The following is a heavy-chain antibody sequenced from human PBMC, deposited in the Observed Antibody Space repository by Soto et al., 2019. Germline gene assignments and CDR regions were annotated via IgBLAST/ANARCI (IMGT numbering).Heavy chain of an antibody. J-gene: IGHJ4*02. CDR3: AKDRDIVVVVAAFDY. V-gene: IGHV3-30*18. CDR2: ISYDGSNK. CDR1: GFTFSSYG. Sequence: QVQLVESGGGVVQPGRSLRLSCAASGFTFSSYGMHWVRQASGKGLEWVAVISYDGSNKYYADSVKGRFTISRDNSKNTLYLQMNSLRAEDTAVYYCAKDRDIVVVVAAFDYWGQGTLVTVSS. D-gene: IGHD2-15*01.